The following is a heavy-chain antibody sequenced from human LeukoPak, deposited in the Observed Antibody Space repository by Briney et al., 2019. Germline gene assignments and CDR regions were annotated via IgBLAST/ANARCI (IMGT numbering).Heavy chain of an antibody. CDR1: GASLISSHNF. CDR3: ARHTLVTAISTYNWFDP. J-gene: IGHJ5*02. Sequence: SAALSLTCSVSGASLISSHNFWAWIRQPPGKGLEWIGSMFYDGTTFYSPFLKTRVTISVDTSMNQISLRLDSVTAADTAVYYCARHTLVTAISTYNWFDPWGQGTLVTVSS. V-gene: IGHV4-39*01. D-gene: IGHD2-21*02. CDR2: MFYDGTT.